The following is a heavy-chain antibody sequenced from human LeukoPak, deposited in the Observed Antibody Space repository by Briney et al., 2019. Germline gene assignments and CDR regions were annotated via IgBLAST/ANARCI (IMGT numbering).Heavy chain of an antibody. J-gene: IGHJ4*02. Sequence: ASVKVSCKASGYTFTSYYMHWVRQAPGQGLEWMGIINPSGGSTSYAQKFQGRVTMTRDTSTSTVYMELSSLRSEDTAVYYCARDHPGGPDYYDSSGYYSSWGQGTLVTVSS. D-gene: IGHD3-22*01. CDR2: INPSGGST. CDR3: ARDHPGGPDYYDSSGYYSS. CDR1: GYTFTSYY. V-gene: IGHV1-46*01.